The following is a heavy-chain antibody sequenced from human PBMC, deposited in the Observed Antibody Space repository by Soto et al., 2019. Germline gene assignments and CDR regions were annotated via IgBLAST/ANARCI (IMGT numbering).Heavy chain of an antibody. Sequence: QVQLVESVGGVVQPGRSLRLSCAASGFTFSSYGMHWVRQAPGKGLEWVAVISYDGSNKYYADSVKGRFTISRDNSKNTLYLQMNSLRAEDTAVYYCAKDHYGWTRAPFLAVDYWGQGTLVTVSS. V-gene: IGHV3-30*18. CDR2: ISYDGSNK. CDR3: AKDHYGWTRAPFLAVDY. J-gene: IGHJ4*02. CDR1: GFTFSSYG. D-gene: IGHD3-10*01.